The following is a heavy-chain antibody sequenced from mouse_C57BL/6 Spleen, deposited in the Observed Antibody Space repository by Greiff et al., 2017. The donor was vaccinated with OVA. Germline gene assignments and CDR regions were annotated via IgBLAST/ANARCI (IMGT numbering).Heavy chain of an antibody. CDR1: GYTFTDYE. V-gene: IGHV1-15*01. CDR2: IDPDTGGT. D-gene: IGHD3-2*02. CDR3: TRGDGSGAFDD. Sequence: VQLQQSGAELVRPGASVTLSCKASGYTFTDYEMHWVKQTPVHGLEWIGAIDPDTGGTAYNQKFKGKAILTADKSSSTAYMELRSLTSEDSAVYYCTRGDGSGAFDDWGQGTTVTVSS. J-gene: IGHJ2*01.